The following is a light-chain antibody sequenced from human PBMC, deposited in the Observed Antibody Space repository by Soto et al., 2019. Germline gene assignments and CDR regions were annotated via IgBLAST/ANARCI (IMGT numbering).Light chain of an antibody. CDR1: SSDVGGYNY. V-gene: IGLV2-14*03. Sequence: QSALTQPASVSGSPGQSITISCTGTSSDVGGYNYVSWYQQHPGKAPKLIIYDVSNRPSGVSNRFSGSKSGNTASLTISGRQAEDDTDYYCSSYTSTSTYVFGTGTKLTVL. CDR3: SSYTSTSTYV. J-gene: IGLJ1*01. CDR2: DVS.